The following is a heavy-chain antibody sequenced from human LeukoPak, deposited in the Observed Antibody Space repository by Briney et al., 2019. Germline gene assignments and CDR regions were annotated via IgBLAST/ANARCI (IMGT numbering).Heavy chain of an antibody. CDR2: IIPLLRTP. D-gene: IGHD6-19*01. Sequence: VASAKVSCKASGGTSNTYTITWVRQAPGQGLEWMGGIIPLLRTPNYAQKFQGRVTITTDESTSTAYMELSSLKSEDTAIYYCARGDSSGWYRYWGQGTLVTVSS. CDR1: GGTSNTYT. J-gene: IGHJ4*02. CDR3: ARGDSSGWYRY. V-gene: IGHV1-69*16.